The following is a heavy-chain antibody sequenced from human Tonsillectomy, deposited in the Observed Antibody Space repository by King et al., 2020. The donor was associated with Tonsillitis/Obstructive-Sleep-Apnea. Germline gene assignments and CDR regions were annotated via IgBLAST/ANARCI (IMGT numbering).Heavy chain of an antibody. V-gene: IGHV2-5*02. J-gene: IGHJ2*01. D-gene: IGHD3-9*01. CDR1: GFSLSTSGVG. CDR2: IYWDDDK. Sequence: TLKESGPTLVKPTQTLTLTCTFSGFSLSTSGVGVGWIRQPPGKALEWLALIYWDDDKRYSPPLKSRLTITKDTSKNQVVLTMTNMAPVDTATYYCAHAPFDGIKGDGYFDLWGRGTLVTVSS. CDR3: AHAPFDGIKGDGYFDL.